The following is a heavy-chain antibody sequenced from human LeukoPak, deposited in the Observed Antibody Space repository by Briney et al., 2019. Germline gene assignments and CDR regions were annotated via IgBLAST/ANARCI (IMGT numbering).Heavy chain of an antibody. CDR2: ISGDGDNT. Sequence: GGSLRLSCVASGFTLDDYALHWVRQAPGKGLEWISLISGDGDNTYYADSVKGRFTISRDNSKNSLYLQMSSLRAEDTALYYCAKGVRSGTYYNCFDPWSQGTLVTVSS. CDR3: AKGVRSGTYYNCFDP. V-gene: IGHV3-43*02. CDR1: GFTLDDYA. D-gene: IGHD1-26*01. J-gene: IGHJ5*02.